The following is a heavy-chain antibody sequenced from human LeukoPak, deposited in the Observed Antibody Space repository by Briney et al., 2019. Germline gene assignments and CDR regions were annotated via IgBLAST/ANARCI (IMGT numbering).Heavy chain of an antibody. Sequence: SETLSLTCGVSGGSISNTNWWTWVRQPPGKGLGRIGEVNLQGSTNYNPSLKSRVAISVDKSGNHISLKLTSVTAADTAVYYCAREGGPYRPLDYSGQGTLVTVAS. CDR1: GGSISNTNW. CDR3: AREGGPYRPLDY. CDR2: VNLQGST. J-gene: IGHJ4*02. V-gene: IGHV4-4*02.